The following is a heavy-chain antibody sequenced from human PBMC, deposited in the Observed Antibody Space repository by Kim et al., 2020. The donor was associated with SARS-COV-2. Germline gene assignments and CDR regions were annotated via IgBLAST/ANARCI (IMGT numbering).Heavy chain of an antibody. D-gene: IGHD3-16*01. CDR1: GNTFRTYW. CDR2: IFPGDSDS. V-gene: IGHV5-51*01. CDR3: ATLRSGALDY. J-gene: IGHJ4*02. Sequence: GESLKISCKVSGNTFRTYWIAWVRQTPGKGLEWMGIIFPGDSDSRYSPSFQGQVIISVDKSITTAYLQWSSLKASDTAMYYCATLRSGALDYWGQGTLVTVSS.